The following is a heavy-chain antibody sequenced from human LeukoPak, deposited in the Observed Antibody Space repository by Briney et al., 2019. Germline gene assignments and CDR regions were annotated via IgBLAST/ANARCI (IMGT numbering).Heavy chain of an antibody. CDR1: GYSSSSGYY. V-gene: IGHV4-38-2*02. Sequence: SETLSLTCTVSGYSSSSGYYWGWIRQPPGKGLEWIGSIYHSGSTYYNPSLKSRVTISVDTSKNQFSLKLSSVTAADTAVYYCARGRGRLQYYYDSSGYYHFDYWGQGTLVTVSS. CDR2: IYHSGST. D-gene: IGHD3-22*01. J-gene: IGHJ4*02. CDR3: ARGRGRLQYYYDSSGYYHFDY.